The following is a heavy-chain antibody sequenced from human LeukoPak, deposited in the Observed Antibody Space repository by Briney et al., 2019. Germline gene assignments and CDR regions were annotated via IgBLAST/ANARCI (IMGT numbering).Heavy chain of an antibody. CDR2: INHSGST. D-gene: IGHD2-21*01. V-gene: IGHV4-34*01. CDR3: ARGPISYCGGDCYFSYYFDY. CDR1: GGSFSGYY. J-gene: IGHJ4*02. Sequence: SETPSLTCAVYGGSFSGYYWSWIRQPPGKGLEWIEKINHSGSTNYNPSLKSRVTISVDTSKNQFSLKLSSVTAADTAVYYCARGPISYCGGDCYFSYYFDYWGQGTLVTVSS.